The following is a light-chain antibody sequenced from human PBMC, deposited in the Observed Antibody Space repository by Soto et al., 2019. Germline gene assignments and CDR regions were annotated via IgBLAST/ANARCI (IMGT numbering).Light chain of an antibody. Sequence: QSVLTQPPSASGTPGQRVTIFCSGSYSNIGSNTVNWYQHLPGTAPKLLISNNNQRPSGVPDRFSASNSGTSASLAISGLQSEDEADYYCAAWDDTLNGHYVFGTGTKLTVL. CDR2: NNN. CDR1: YSNIGSNT. V-gene: IGLV1-44*01. CDR3: AAWDDTLNGHYV. J-gene: IGLJ1*01.